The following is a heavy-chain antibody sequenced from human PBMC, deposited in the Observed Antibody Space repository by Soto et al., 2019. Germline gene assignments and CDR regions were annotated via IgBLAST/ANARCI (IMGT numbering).Heavy chain of an antibody. D-gene: IGHD2-2*02. CDR2: ISYGGANK. J-gene: IGHJ4*02. Sequence: GWSLRLSCAASGIAFNTHAMHWVRHAPGKGLEWVAVISYGGANKYYADSVRGRFTISRDNSENTLFLQMSSLRPEDTAVYYCARGSRSCSSTTCYTIDYWGQGTLVTVS. CDR3: ARGSRSCSSTTCYTIDY. CDR1: GIAFNTHA. V-gene: IGHV3-30*03.